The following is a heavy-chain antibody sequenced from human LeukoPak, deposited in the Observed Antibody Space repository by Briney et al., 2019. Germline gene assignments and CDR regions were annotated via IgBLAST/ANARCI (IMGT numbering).Heavy chain of an antibody. D-gene: IGHD1-26*01. CDR1: GFTFSSYA. J-gene: IGHJ4*02. CDR3: ARDAGKYSGSYFDY. Sequence: GGSLRLSCAASGFTFSSYAMHWVRQAPGKGLEWVAVISYDGSNKYYADSVKGRFTISRDNSKNTLYLQMNSLRAEDTAVYYCARDAGKYSGSYFDYWGQGTLVTVSS. V-gene: IGHV3-30*04. CDR2: ISYDGSNK.